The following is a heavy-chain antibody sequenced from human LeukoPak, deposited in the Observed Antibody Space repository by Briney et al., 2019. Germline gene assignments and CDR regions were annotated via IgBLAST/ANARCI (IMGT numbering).Heavy chain of an antibody. CDR2: ITPKNGGT. Sequence: ASVKVSCKASGYTFPGHHIHWVRQAPGQGLEWMGWITPKNGGTNYAQKFQGRVTMTRDTSINTAFMELSRLNSDNTAVYFCARDGYRGNSFDYWGQGTLVTVSS. J-gene: IGHJ4*02. CDR3: ARDGYRGNSFDY. CDR1: GYTFPGHH. V-gene: IGHV1-2*02. D-gene: IGHD4-23*01.